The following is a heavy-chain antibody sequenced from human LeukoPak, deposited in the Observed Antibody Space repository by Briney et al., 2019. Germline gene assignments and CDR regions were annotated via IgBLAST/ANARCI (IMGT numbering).Heavy chain of an antibody. CDR1: GFTFSSSW. CDR3: ARHGNWAFDF. V-gene: IGHV3-7*04. CDR2: INEVGSDK. J-gene: IGHJ3*01. D-gene: IGHD1-1*01. Sequence: PGGSLRLSCAASGFTFSSSWMSWVRQAPGKGLEWVATINEVGSDKQYMDSVKGRLSISRDNPKNSIYLQMNSPRAEDTAVYFCARHGNWAFDFWGQGTMVTVSS.